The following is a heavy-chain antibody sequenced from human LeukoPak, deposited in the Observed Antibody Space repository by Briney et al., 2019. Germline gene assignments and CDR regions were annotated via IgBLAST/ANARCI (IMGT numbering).Heavy chain of an antibody. V-gene: IGHV1-8*01. CDR3: ARGGLAAETSGFDY. CDR2: LSTDNDDT. Sequence: ASVKVSCKASGYTFSSHDLNWVRQAPGHGLDWMGWLSTDNDDTGYAQKFQGRVTMNRDTSISTVYMELRSLTSDDTAVYYCARGGLAAETSGFDYWGQGTLVTVSA. D-gene: IGHD6-13*01. J-gene: IGHJ4*02. CDR1: GYTFSSHD.